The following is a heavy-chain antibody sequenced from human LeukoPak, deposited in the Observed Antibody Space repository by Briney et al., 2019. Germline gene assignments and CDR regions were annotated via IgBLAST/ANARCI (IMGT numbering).Heavy chain of an antibody. V-gene: IGHV1-2*02. Sequence: ASVKVSRKASGYTFTGYYMHWVRHAPGQGLEWMGWINPNSGGTNYAQKFQGRVTMTRDTSISTAYMELSRLRSDDTAVYYCARVSTDDSRVDYYGMDVWGQGTTVTVSS. CDR2: INPNSGGT. D-gene: IGHD3-3*01. J-gene: IGHJ6*02. CDR1: GYTFTGYY. CDR3: ARVSTDDSRVDYYGMDV.